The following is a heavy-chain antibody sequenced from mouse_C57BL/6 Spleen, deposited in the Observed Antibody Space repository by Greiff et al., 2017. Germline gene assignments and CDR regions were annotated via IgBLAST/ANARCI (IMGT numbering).Heavy chain of an antibody. J-gene: IGHJ1*03. V-gene: IGHV14-3*01. CDR1: GFNIKNTY. Sequence: VQLKESVAELVRPGASVKLSCTASGFNIKNTYMHWVKQRPEQGLEWIGRIDPANGNTKYAPKFQGKATITADTSSNTAYLQLSSLTSEDTAIYYCAMGTTVVAPYWYFDVWGTGTTVTVSS. CDR2: IDPANGNT. CDR3: AMGTTVVAPYWYFDV. D-gene: IGHD1-1*01.